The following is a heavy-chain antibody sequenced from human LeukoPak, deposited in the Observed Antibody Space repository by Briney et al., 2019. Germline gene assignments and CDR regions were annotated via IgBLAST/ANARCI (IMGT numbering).Heavy chain of an antibody. J-gene: IGHJ5*02. CDR1: GFTFSSYW. Sequence: GGSLRLSCAASGFTFSSYWMHWVRQAPGKGLVWVSRINSDGSSTSYADSVKGRFTIPRDNAKNTLYLQMNSLRAEDTAVYYCAKSITISKVNWFDPWGQGTLVTVSS. CDR3: AKSITISKVNWFDP. CDR2: INSDGSST. D-gene: IGHD3-3*01. V-gene: IGHV3-74*01.